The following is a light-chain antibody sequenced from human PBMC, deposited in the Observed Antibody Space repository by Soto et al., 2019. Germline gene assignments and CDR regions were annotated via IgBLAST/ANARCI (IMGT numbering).Light chain of an antibody. J-gene: IGKJ4*01. CDR1: QSVSSSY. Sequence: EIVLTQSPGTLSLSPGERATLSCRASQSVSSSYLVWYQQKPGQAPRLLIYDASNRATGIPARFSGGGSGTDFTLTISRLEPEDFAVYYCQQFSSYPLTFGGGTKVDIK. CDR2: DAS. V-gene: IGKV3-20*01. CDR3: QQFSSYPLT.